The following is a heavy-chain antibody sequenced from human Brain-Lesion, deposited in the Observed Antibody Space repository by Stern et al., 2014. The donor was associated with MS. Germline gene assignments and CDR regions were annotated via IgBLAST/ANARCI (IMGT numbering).Heavy chain of an antibody. CDR3: ARDQRGITIFGVVTDYYYLGMDV. CDR2: INPKTGGT. Sequence: VQLVESGAEVKKPGASVKVSCKTSGYIFTGYYIHWVRQAPGQGLEWMAWINPKTGGTKYAQKFQGRVTMSREPSISTAYVELSSLTSDDTAVYYCARDQRGITIFGVVTDYYYLGMDVWGQGTTVTVSS. J-gene: IGHJ6*02. CDR1: GYIFTGYY. V-gene: IGHV1-2*02. D-gene: IGHD3-3*01.